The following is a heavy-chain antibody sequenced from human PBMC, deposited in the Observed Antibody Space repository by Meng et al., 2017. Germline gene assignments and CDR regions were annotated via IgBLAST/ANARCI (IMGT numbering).Heavy chain of an antibody. V-gene: IGHV3-7*01. J-gene: IGHJ2*01. CDR1: GGSISSYY. Sequence: GGSLRLSCTVSGGSISSYYWSWIRQPPGKGLEWVANIKQDGSEKYYVDSVKGRFTISRDNAKNSLYLQMNSLRAEDTAVYYCAREGGLSLGFWYFDLWGRGTLVTVSS. CDR3: AREGGLSLGFWYFDL. D-gene: IGHD7-27*01. CDR2: IKQDGSEK.